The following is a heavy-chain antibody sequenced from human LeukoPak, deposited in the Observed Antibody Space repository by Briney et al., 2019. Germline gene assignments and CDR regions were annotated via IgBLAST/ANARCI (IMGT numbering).Heavy chain of an antibody. Sequence: PSETLSLTCAVYGGSFSGYYWSWFRQPPGKGLEWIGEINHSGSTKYNPSLKSRVTISVDTSKSQFSLKVTSVTAADTAVYYCASHKMGHIVVAPVGFDYWGQGRLVTVSS. CDR2: INHSGST. V-gene: IGHV4-34*01. CDR1: GGSFSGYY. J-gene: IGHJ4*02. D-gene: IGHD2-2*01. CDR3: ASHKMGHIVVAPVGFDY.